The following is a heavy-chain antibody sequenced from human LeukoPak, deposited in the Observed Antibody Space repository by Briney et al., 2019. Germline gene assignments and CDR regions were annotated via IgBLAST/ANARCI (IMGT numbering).Heavy chain of an antibody. V-gene: IGHV3-53*01. CDR1: DFTVSSNS. D-gene: IGHD1-26*01. J-gene: IGHJ4*02. Sequence: GVSLRLSCAASDFTVSSNSMSWVRQAPGKGLEWVSVTYSSGSTHYADSVKGRFTISRDSSKNTLYLQMNSLRAEDTAVYYCATESYGGAWGQGTLVTVSS. CDR2: TYSSGST. CDR3: ATESYGGA.